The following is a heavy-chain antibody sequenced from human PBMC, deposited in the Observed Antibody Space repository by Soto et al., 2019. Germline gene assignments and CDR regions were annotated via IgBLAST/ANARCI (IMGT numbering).Heavy chain of an antibody. V-gene: IGHV3-9*01. CDR2: ISWNSGSI. Sequence: HPGGSLRLSCAASGFTFDDYAMHWVRQAPGKGLEWVSGISWNSGSIGYADSVKGRFTISRDNAKNSLYLQMNSLRAEDTALYYCAKANSYYYYYMDVWGKGTTVTVSS. CDR1: GFTFDDYA. J-gene: IGHJ6*03. CDR3: AKANSYYYYYMDV.